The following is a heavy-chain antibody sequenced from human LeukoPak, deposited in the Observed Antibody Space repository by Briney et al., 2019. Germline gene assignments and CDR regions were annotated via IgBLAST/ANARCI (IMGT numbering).Heavy chain of an antibody. Sequence: GGSLRLSCAASGFTFSSYAMSWVRQAPGKGLEWDSAISGSGGSTYYADSVKGRFTISRDNSKNTLYLQMNSLRAEDTAVYYCAKDSTYCSGGSCSPNDAFDIWGQGTMVTVSS. V-gene: IGHV3-23*01. CDR3: AKDSTYCSGGSCSPNDAFDI. CDR2: ISGSGGST. CDR1: GFTFSSYA. J-gene: IGHJ3*02. D-gene: IGHD2-15*01.